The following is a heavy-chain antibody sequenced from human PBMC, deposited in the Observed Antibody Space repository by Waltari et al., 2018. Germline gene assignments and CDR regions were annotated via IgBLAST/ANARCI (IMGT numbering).Heavy chain of an antibody. J-gene: IGHJ4*02. V-gene: IGHV3-9*01. CDR1: GYSISSGYY. CDR3: AKDEYDILTGTDY. Sequence: VQLQESGPGLVKPSETLSLTCAVSGYSISSGYYWGWIRQAPGKGLEWVSGISWNSGSIGYADSVKGRFTISRDNAKNSLYLQMNSLRAEDTALYYCAKDEYDILTGTDYWGQGTL. D-gene: IGHD3-9*01. CDR2: ISWNSGSI.